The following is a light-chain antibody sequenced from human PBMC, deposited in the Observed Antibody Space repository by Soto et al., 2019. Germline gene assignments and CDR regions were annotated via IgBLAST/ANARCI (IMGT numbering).Light chain of an antibody. V-gene: IGKV3-11*01. CDR1: QSVSSF. CDR2: DAS. Sequence: EIVLTQSPATLSLSPGERATLSCRAGQSVSSFLAWYQQKPGQAPRLLIYDASNRATGIPDRFSGSGSGTDFTLTISSLEPEDSAVYYCQQRSNWPWTFGQGTKVEI. CDR3: QQRSNWPWT. J-gene: IGKJ1*01.